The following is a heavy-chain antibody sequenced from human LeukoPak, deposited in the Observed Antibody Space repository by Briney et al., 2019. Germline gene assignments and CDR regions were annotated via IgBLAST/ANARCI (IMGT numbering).Heavy chain of an antibody. Sequence: GGSLRLSCTASGFTFSTYAMSWVRQAPGKGLEWVSAISGSGGSTYYAGSVKGRFTISRDNSKNTLCLQMNSLRAEDTAVYYCAKSLAPVWTDYYRADYWGQGTLVTVSS. J-gene: IGHJ4*02. CDR2: ISGSGGST. V-gene: IGHV3-23*01. CDR1: GFTFSTYA. D-gene: IGHD3/OR15-3a*01. CDR3: AKSLAPVWTDYYRADY.